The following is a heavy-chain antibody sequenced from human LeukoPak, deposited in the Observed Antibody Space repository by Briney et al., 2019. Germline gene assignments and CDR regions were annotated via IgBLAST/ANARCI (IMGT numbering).Heavy chain of an antibody. CDR1: GYNFIAYC. CDR3: ARVAYSSGWTPLRN. Sequence: GESLKISCQGSGYNFIAYCIGWVRQMPGKGLERMAIICPGDSDTKYSPSFQGQVTVSADKSVSTAYLQWRSLQASDTAIYYCARVAYSSGWTPLRNWGQGTRVIVSS. D-gene: IGHD6-25*01. V-gene: IGHV5-51*01. J-gene: IGHJ4*02. CDR2: ICPGDSDT.